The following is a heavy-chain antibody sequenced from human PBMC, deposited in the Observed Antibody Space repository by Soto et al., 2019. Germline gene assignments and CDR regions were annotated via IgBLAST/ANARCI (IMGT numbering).Heavy chain of an antibody. D-gene: IGHD2-15*01. J-gene: IGHJ6*02. CDR3: ARVRGDCSGGSCYSYYYYYGMDV. CDR1: GYTFTSYA. CDR2: INAGNGNT. Sequence: QVQLVQSWAEVKKPGASVKVSCKASGYTFTSYAMHWVRQAPGQRLEWMGWINAGNGNTKYSQKFQGRVTITRATSASTAYMELSSLRSEDTAVYYCARVRGDCSGGSCYSYYYYYGMDVWGQGTTVTVSS. V-gene: IGHV1-3*01.